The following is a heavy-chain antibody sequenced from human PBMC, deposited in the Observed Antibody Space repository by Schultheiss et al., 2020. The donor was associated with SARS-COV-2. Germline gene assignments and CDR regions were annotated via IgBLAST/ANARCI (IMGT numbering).Heavy chain of an antibody. V-gene: IGHV1-8*03. Sequence: ASVKVSCKVSGYTLTELSMHWVRQAPGKGLEWMGWMNPNSGNTGYAQKFQGRVTITRNTSISTAYMELSSLRSEDTAVYYCARGLYYYGSGSYYPGGGMDVWGQGTTVTVS. CDR1: GYTLTELS. CDR2: MNPNSGNT. D-gene: IGHD3-10*01. CDR3: ARGLYYYGSGSYYPGGGMDV. J-gene: IGHJ6*02.